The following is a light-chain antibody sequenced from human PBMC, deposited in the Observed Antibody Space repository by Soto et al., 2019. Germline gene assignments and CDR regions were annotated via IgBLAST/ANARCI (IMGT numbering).Light chain of an antibody. Sequence: EIVMTQSPATLSVSPVERATLSCRASQSISSNLVWYQQKAGQAPRLLIYGASNRATGIPDRFSGSGSGTDFTLTISRLEPEDFAVYYCQQYGSSGTFGQGTKVDIK. J-gene: IGKJ1*01. CDR3: QQYGSSGT. V-gene: IGKV3-20*01. CDR2: GAS. CDR1: QSISSN.